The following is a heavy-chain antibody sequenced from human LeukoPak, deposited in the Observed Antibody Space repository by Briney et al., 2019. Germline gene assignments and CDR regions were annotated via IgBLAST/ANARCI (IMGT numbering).Heavy chain of an antibody. CDR3: ARVGDGANLIDYMDV. J-gene: IGHJ6*03. V-gene: IGHV3-30*03. CDR1: GFTFSMYG. Sequence: GGSLRLSCVISGFTFSMYGMHWVRQAPGKGLEWVAVISPDGSGKNYVYSVEGRFTISRDNARRSLYLQMNSLRAEDTAVYFCARVGDGANLIDYMDVWGKGTTVTVSS. CDR2: ISPDGSGK. D-gene: IGHD4/OR15-4a*01.